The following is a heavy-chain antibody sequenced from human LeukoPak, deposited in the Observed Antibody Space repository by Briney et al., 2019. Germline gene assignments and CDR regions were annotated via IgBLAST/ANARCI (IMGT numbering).Heavy chain of an antibody. CDR1: GFTFSSYA. V-gene: IGHV3-23*01. CDR2: ISGSGGST. CDR3: AKATQRGYSYGAWY. J-gene: IGHJ4*02. Sequence: PGGSLRLSCAASGFTFSSYAMSWVRQAPGKGLEWVSAISGSGGSTYYADSVKGRFTISSDNSKNTLYLQMNSLRAEDTAVYYCAKATQRGYSYGAWYWGQGTLVTVSS. D-gene: IGHD5-18*01.